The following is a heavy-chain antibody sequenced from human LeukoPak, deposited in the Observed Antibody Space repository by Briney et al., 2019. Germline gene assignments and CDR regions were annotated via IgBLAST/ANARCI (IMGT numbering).Heavy chain of an antibody. V-gene: IGHV4-59*08. CDR1: GGSVNGSY. Sequence: SETLSLTCSVTGGSVNGSYCSLIRQSPGKGLEYLGYIYHTGTTNYNPSLKSRVTISVDTSKNQFSLKLSSVTAADTAVYYCAGDIDYWGQGTLVTVSS. D-gene: IGHD2-21*01. CDR3: AGDIDY. J-gene: IGHJ4*02. CDR2: IYHTGTT.